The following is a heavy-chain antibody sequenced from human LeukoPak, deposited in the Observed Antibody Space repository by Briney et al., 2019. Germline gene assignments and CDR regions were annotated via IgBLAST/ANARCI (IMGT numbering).Heavy chain of an antibody. CDR1: GFTFSNHW. Sequence: GGSLRLSCAASGFTFSNHWMHWVRQAPGKGLVWVSHITTDGSTTSYADSVKGRFTISRDNAKNTLFLQMNSLRAEDTAVYYCARYGSGSYLRDPFDYWGQGTLVTVSS. CDR3: ARYGSGSYLRDPFDY. D-gene: IGHD3-10*01. CDR2: ITTDGSTT. V-gene: IGHV3-74*01. J-gene: IGHJ4*02.